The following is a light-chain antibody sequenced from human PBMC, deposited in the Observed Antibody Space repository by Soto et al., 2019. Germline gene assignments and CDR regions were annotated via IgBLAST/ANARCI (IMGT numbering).Light chain of an antibody. V-gene: IGKV3-20*01. CDR2: GVS. CDR3: QQYGSSPLIT. J-gene: IGKJ5*01. CDR1: QTVRNNY. Sequence: EFVLTQSPGTLSLSPGERATLSCRASQTVRNNYLAWYQQKPGQAPRLLIYGVSSRATGIPDRFSGSGSGTDFTLTISRLEPEDFAVYHCQQYGSSPLITFGQGTRLQTK.